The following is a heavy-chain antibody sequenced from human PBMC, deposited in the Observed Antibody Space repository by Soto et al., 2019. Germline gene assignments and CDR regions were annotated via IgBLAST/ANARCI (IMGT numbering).Heavy chain of an antibody. D-gene: IGHD6-19*01. CDR3: ARERPVAGLDY. CDR2: IWYDGSNK. Sequence: QVQLVESGGGVVQPGRSLRLSCAASGFTFSSYGMHWVRQAPGKGLEWVAVIWYDGSNKYYADSVKGRFTISRDNSKNTLYLQMNSLRAEDTAVYYCARERPVAGLDYWGQGTLVTVSS. CDR1: GFTFSSYG. V-gene: IGHV3-33*01. J-gene: IGHJ4*02.